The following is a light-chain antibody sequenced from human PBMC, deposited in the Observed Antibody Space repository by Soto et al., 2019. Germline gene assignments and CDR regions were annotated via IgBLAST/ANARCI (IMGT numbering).Light chain of an antibody. CDR3: QESYSFLWGT. CDR1: QSINTC. Sequence: DIQMTQSPSTLSASVGDRVTITCRTSQSINTCLNWYQQKPGKAPKLLIYNASRLQSGVPLRFSGSGSGTEYSLTIITLQHADYVASYCQESYSFLWGTFGQGTKVDIK. J-gene: IGKJ1*01. V-gene: IGKV1-39*01. CDR2: NAS.